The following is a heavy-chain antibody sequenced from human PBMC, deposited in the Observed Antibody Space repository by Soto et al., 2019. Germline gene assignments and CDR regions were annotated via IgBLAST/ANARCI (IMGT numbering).Heavy chain of an antibody. J-gene: IGHJ6*02. D-gene: IGHD1-26*01. CDR3: AGCNYESGLDV. V-gene: IGHV2-5*02. Sequence: QITLKESGPTLVRPTQTLTLTCSFSGFSLNTNGMGVGWIRQPPGKALEWLAFIYWDEDKRYSPSLKTRPTVTTDTSKNEVVLTLTNPDPLETGTYYCAGCNYESGLDVWGQGTTVTVSS. CDR2: IYWDEDK. CDR1: GFSLNTNGMG.